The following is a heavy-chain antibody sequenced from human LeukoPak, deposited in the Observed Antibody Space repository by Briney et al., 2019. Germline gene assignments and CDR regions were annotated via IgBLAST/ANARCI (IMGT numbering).Heavy chain of an antibody. V-gene: IGHV3-23*01. CDR1: GFTFSTYG. CDR2: ISGSGGSS. CDR3: AKSRDGGASALDY. J-gene: IGHJ4*02. Sequence: GGSLRLSCAASGFTFSTYGMSWVRQAPGKGLESVSLISGSGGSSNYADSVKGRFTISRDNSKNTVFLQMNSLRAEDTAVYYCAKSRDGGASALDYWGQGTLVTVSS. D-gene: IGHD3-16*01.